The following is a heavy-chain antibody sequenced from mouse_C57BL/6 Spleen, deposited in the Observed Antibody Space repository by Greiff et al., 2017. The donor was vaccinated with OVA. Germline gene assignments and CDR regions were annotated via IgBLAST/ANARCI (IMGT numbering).Heavy chain of an antibody. Sequence: EVHLVESGGGLVQPGGSLKLSCAASGFTFSDYYMYWVRQTPEKRLEWVAYISNGGGSTYYPDNVKGRFTLSGDKAKNTLYLQMSRLKSEDTAMYYCASGGYDYDGWYFDVWGTGTTLTVSS. V-gene: IGHV5-12*01. CDR1: GFTFSDYY. CDR2: ISNGGGST. D-gene: IGHD2-4*01. CDR3: ASGGYDYDGWYFDV. J-gene: IGHJ1*03.